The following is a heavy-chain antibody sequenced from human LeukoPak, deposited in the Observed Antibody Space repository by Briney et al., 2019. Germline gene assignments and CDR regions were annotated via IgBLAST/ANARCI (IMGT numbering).Heavy chain of an antibody. D-gene: IGHD3-10*01. CDR1: GFTFSSYG. Sequence: GGSLRLSCAASGFTFSSYGMHWVRQAPGKGLEWVAVISYDGSNKYYADSVKGRFTISRDNSKNTLYLQMNSLRAEDTAVYYCRGVLWNDAFDIWAQGTMVTVSS. CDR2: ISYDGSNK. V-gene: IGHV3-30*03. J-gene: IGHJ3*02. CDR3: RGVLWNDAFDI.